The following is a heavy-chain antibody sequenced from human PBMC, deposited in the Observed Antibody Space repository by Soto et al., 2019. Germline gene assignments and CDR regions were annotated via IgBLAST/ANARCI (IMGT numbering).Heavy chain of an antibody. V-gene: IGHV4-39*02. Sequence: PSETMCLTCTVAGGYISTSSYHWAWISQPPGKGLEWIASIYYSGSTYYNPSLKSRATISVDTSKNQFSLKLTSVTAADTAVYYCAREYESSPTDWGQGTLVTVSS. D-gene: IGHD6-13*01. J-gene: IGHJ4*02. CDR2: IYYSGST. CDR1: GGYISTSSYH. CDR3: AREYESSPTD.